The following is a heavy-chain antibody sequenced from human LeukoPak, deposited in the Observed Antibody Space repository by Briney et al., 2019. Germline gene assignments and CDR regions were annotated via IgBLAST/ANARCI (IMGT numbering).Heavy chain of an antibody. Sequence: GGSLRLSCAASGFTFSSYGMSWVRQAPGKGLEWVSAISGSGGSTYYADSVKGRFTISRDNSKNTLYLQMNSLRAEDTAVYYCAKNYNSGSYYAADYWGQGTLVTVSS. CDR3: AKNYNSGSYYAADY. CDR1: GFTFSSYG. V-gene: IGHV3-23*01. CDR2: ISGSGGST. D-gene: IGHD1-26*01. J-gene: IGHJ4*02.